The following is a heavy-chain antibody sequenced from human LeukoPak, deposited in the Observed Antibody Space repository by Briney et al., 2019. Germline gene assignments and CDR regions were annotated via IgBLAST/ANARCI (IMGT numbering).Heavy chain of an antibody. CDR2: MYYSGST. V-gene: IGHV4-59*08. CDR3: ARHLPFSVTGGDDAFDV. J-gene: IGHJ3*01. Sequence: SETLSLTCTASGGSISGFHWSWIRQPPGKGLEWIGSMYYSGSTTYNPSLKSRVTTSADTTNNQFSLTLTSLTAADTAVYYCARHLPFSVTGGDDAFDVWGPGTRVTVS. CDR1: GGSISGFH. D-gene: IGHD3-16*01.